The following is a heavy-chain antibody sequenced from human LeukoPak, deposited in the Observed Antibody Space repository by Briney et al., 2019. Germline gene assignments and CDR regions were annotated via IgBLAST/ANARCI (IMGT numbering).Heavy chain of an antibody. CDR1: GGSISSYY. CDR2: IYYSGST. D-gene: IGHD6-19*01. J-gene: IGHJ4*02. V-gene: IGHV4-59*01. CDR3: ARGWGYFDY. Sequence: SETLSLTCTVSGGSISSYYWSWIRQPPGKGLEWIGYIYYSGSTNYNPSLKSRVTISVDTSKNQFSLRLTSVTAADTAVYYCARGWGYFDYWGQGTLVTVSS.